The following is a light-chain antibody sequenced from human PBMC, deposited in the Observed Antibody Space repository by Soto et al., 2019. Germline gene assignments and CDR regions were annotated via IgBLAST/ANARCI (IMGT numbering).Light chain of an antibody. CDR2: AND. CDR3: QSFDGSVTTGM. J-gene: IGLJ3*02. Sequence: QSVLTQPPSVSGAPGQTVTISCTGSSSNIGAIFDVHWYQQVLGAAPKLLIYANDIRPSGVPDRFSGSKSGTSASLTITGLQAEDEADYYCQSFDGSVTTGMFGGGTKLTVL. CDR1: SSNIGAIFD. V-gene: IGLV1-40*01.